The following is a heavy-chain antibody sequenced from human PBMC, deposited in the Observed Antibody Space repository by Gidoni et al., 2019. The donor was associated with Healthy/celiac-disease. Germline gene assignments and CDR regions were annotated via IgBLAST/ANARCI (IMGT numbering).Heavy chain of an antibody. V-gene: IGHV3-21*01. CDR1: GFTFSSYS. CDR3: ARVGGDYYDSSGYYYFDY. CDR2: ISSSSSYI. Sequence: EVQLVESGGGLVKPGGSLSLSCAASGFTFSSYSMNWVRQAPGKGLEWVSSISSSSSYIYYADSVKGRFTISRDNAKNSLYLQMNSLRAEDTAVYYCARVGGDYYDSSGYYYFDYWGQGTLVTVSS. J-gene: IGHJ4*02. D-gene: IGHD3-22*01.